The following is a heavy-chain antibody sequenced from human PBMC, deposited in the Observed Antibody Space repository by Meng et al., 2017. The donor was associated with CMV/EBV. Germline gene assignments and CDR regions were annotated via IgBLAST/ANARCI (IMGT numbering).Heavy chain of an antibody. CDR1: GGTFSSYA. CDR2: IIPILGIA. D-gene: IGHD2-2*01. Sequence: SVKVSCKASGGTFSSYAISWVRQAPGQGLEWMGGIIPILGIANYAQKFQGRVTITADKSTSTAYVELSSLRSEDTAVYYCARGGDIVVVPAAFPYYYYGMDVWGRGTTVTVSS. J-gene: IGHJ6*02. V-gene: IGHV1-69*10. CDR3: ARGGDIVVVPAAFPYYYYGMDV.